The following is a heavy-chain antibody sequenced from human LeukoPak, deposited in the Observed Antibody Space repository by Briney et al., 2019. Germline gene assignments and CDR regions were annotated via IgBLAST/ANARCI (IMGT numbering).Heavy chain of an antibody. D-gene: IGHD2-2*02. V-gene: IGHV3-48*01. CDR3: AKYTAGGFDY. CDR1: GFTFSSYS. J-gene: IGHJ4*02. CDR2: ISSSGSTI. Sequence: PGGSLRLSCVVSGFTFSSYSMNWVRQAPGKGLEWVSYISSSGSTIYYADSVQGRFTISRDNAKNSLFLQMNSLRAEDTAVYYCAKYTAGGFDYWGQGTLVTVSS.